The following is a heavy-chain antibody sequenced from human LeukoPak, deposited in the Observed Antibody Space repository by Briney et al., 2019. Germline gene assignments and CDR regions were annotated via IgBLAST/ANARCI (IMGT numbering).Heavy chain of an antibody. D-gene: IGHD6-6*01. CDR2: IIPIFGTA. Sequence: SVKVSCKASGGTFSSYAISWVRQAPGQGLECMGRIIPIFGTANYAQKFQGRVTITTDESTSTAYMELSSLRSEDTAVYYCARSIAARPEDWFDPWGQGTLVTVSS. J-gene: IGHJ5*02. CDR1: GGTFSSYA. CDR3: ARSIAARPEDWFDP. V-gene: IGHV1-69*05.